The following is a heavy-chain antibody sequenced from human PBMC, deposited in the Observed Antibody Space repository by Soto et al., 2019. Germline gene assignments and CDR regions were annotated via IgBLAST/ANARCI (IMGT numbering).Heavy chain of an antibody. CDR3: AIRGDQYAFEI. J-gene: IGHJ3*02. CDR1: GFSFSNYG. Sequence: QLVESGGAVVQPGRSLRLSCAASGFSFSNYGMHWVRQAPGKGLEWVAVISSDGGDKYYADSVKGRFTISRDNSKKTLYLQMKSLRPEDTAMFYCAIRGDQYAFEIWGQGTMVTVSS. D-gene: IGHD2-21*02. CDR2: ISSDGGDK. V-gene: IGHV3-30*03.